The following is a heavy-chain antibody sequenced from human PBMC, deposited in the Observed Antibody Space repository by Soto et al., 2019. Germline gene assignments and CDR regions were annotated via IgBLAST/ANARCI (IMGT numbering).Heavy chain of an antibody. CDR3: ARDRDDYGSGNYYNRIDF. D-gene: IGHD3-10*01. Sequence: QVQLVQSGAEVQKPGSSVKVSSKAPGGIFSTYAISWLRQAPGQGLEWMGGIIPIFGTPNYAQRFQGRVTITADESTGTAYMELSRLRSEDTAVYYCARDRDDYGSGNYYNRIDFWGQGTLVTVSS. J-gene: IGHJ4*02. CDR2: IIPIFGTP. CDR1: GGIFSTYA. V-gene: IGHV1-69*01.